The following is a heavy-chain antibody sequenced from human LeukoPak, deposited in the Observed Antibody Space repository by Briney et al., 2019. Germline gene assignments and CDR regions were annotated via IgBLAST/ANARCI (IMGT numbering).Heavy chain of an antibody. CDR2: INPNSGGT. V-gene: IGHV1-2*02. CDR3: ARDDVRKYSSSPGIDY. Sequence: ASVKVSCKASGYTFTGYYMHWVRQAPGQGLEWMGWINPNSGGTNYAQKFQGRVTMTRDTSISTAYMELSRLRSDDTAVYYCARDDVRKYSSSPGIDYWGLGTLVTVSS. CDR1: GYTFTGYY. J-gene: IGHJ4*02. D-gene: IGHD6-6*01.